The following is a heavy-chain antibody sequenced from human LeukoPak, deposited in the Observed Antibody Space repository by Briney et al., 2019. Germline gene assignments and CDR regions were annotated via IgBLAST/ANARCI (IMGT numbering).Heavy chain of an antibody. V-gene: IGHV3-30-3*01. Sequence: GGSLRLSCAASGFTFSSYAMHWVRQALGKGLEWVAVISYDGSNKYYADSVKGRFTISRDNAKNSVYLQMNSLRDEDTAVYYCARELGYCSGTTCSVHYYGMDVWGQGTTVTVSS. CDR1: GFTFSSYA. D-gene: IGHD2-2*01. CDR3: ARELGYCSGTTCSVHYYGMDV. CDR2: ISYDGSNK. J-gene: IGHJ6*02.